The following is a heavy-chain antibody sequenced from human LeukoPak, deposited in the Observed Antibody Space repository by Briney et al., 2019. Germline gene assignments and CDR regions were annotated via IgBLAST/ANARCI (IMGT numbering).Heavy chain of an antibody. J-gene: IGHJ4*02. CDR1: GLTFSSYW. Sequence: GGSLRLSCAASGLTFSSYWMSWVRQAPGKGLEWVANIKQDGSEKYYVDSVKGRFTISRDNAKNSLYLQMNSLRAEDTAVYYCARDYYYESSGSVYWGQGTQVTVSS. D-gene: IGHD3-22*01. CDR3: ARDYYYESSGSVY. V-gene: IGHV3-7*05. CDR2: IKQDGSEK.